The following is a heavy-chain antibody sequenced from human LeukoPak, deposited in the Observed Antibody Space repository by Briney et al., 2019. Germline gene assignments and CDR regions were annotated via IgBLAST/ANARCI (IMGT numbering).Heavy chain of an antibody. CDR2: IYYSGST. D-gene: IGHD3-10*01. V-gene: IGHV4-39*07. J-gene: IGHJ4*02. CDR3: AGTPLPFGDLLLLPFDY. CDR1: GDSISKTNHF. Sequence: PSETLSLTCTVSGDSISKTNHFWGWIRQPPGKGLEWIGSIYYSGSTYYNASLKSRLAISVDTSKNQFSLKLSSVTAADTAVYYCAGTPLPFGDLLLLPFDYWGQGILVTVSS.